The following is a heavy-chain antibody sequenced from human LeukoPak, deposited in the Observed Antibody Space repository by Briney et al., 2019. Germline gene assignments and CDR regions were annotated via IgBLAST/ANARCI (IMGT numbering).Heavy chain of an antibody. CDR1: GFTFSSYG. Sequence: PGGSLRLSCAASGFTFSSYGMHWVRQAPGKGLEWVAVIWYDGSNKYYADSVKGRFTISRDNSKNTLYLQMNSLRAEDTAVYYCARVLDTGPVYYYYGMDVWGQGNTVTVSS. CDR2: IWYDGSNK. V-gene: IGHV3-33*08. CDR3: ARVLDTGPVYYYYGMDV. J-gene: IGHJ6*02. D-gene: IGHD5-18*01.